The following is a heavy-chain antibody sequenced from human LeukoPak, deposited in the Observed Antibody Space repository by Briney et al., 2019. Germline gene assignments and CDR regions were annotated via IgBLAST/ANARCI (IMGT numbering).Heavy chain of an antibody. CDR2: ISSSGSTI. J-gene: IGHJ5*02. Sequence: GGSLRLSCAASGFTFSDYYMSWIRQAPGKGLEWVSYISSSGSTIYYADSVKGRFTISRDNAKNSLYLQMNSLRAEDTAVYYCARDRHGYDPTSWRWFDLWGQGTLVTVSS. V-gene: IGHV3-11*01. D-gene: IGHD5-12*01. CDR3: ARDRHGYDPTSWRWFDL. CDR1: GFTFSDYY.